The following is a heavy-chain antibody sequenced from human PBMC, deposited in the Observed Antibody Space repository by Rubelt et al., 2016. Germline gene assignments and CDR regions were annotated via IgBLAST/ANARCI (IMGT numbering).Heavy chain of an antibody. V-gene: IGHV1-18*01. Sequence: QVQLVQSGAEVKKPGASVKVSCKASGYTFTSYGISWVRQAPGQGLEWMGWISAYNGNTNYAQKLQGRVTMTTETSTSTDYMELRSLRSDDTAVYYCARDRTWLVPGLDAFDIWGQGTMVTVSS. CDR1: GYTFTSYG. CDR3: ARDRTWLVPGLDAFDI. CDR2: ISAYNGNT. D-gene: IGHD6-19*01. J-gene: IGHJ3*02.